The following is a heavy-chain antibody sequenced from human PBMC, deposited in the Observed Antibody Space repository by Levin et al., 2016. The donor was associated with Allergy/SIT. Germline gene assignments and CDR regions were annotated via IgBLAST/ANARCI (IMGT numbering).Heavy chain of an antibody. V-gene: IGHV5-10-1*01. CDR1: GYIFTNYW. CDR3: ARKFYSHTTGAAGAEVFDI. Sequence: GESLKISCKGSGYIFTNYWISWLRQVPGKGLEWMARIDPSDSFTNYSPSFQGHVTISGDKSISTAYLQWSSLKASDTAVYYCARKFYSHTTGAAGAEVFDIWGQGTVVTVSS. J-gene: IGHJ3*02. CDR2: IDPSDSFT. D-gene: IGHD2/OR15-2a*01.